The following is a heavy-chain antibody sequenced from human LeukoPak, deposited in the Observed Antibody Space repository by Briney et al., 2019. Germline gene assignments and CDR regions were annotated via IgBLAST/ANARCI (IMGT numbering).Heavy chain of an antibody. CDR2: LYYSGST. J-gene: IGHJ4*02. D-gene: IGHD6-19*01. CDR1: GGSISSSSYY. Sequence: SETLSLTCTVSGGSISSSSYYWGWVRQPPGKGLEWIGCLYYSGSTYYNPSRKSRVTISVHTSKNQFSLKLSSVTAADTAVDYCASDSSDWYHYFDYWGQGTLVTVSS. CDR3: ASDSSDWYHYFDY. V-gene: IGHV4-39*07.